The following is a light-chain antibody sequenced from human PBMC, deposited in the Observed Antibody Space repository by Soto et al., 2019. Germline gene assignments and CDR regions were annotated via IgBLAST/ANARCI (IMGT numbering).Light chain of an antibody. CDR2: GAS. CDR1: QSISSN. V-gene: IGKV3-15*01. CDR3: QQYKTWRT. J-gene: IGKJ1*01. Sequence: EILMTQSPATLSVSPGERATLSCRASQSISSNLAWFQQKPGQAPRLLIYGASTRAAGIPARFSGSGSGTEFTLTISSLQAEDFAVYYCQQYKTWRTFGQGTKVDIK.